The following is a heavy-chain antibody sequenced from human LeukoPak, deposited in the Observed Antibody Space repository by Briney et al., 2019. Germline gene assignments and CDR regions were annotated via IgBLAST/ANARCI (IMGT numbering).Heavy chain of an antibody. CDR2: ISPGGGTT. V-gene: IGHV3-23*01. D-gene: IGHD1-1*01. J-gene: IGHJ4*02. CDR3: AKSRSGSANWALRILDN. Sequence: GGSLRLSCAVSGFAFGSEAMSWVRQSPARGLEWVASISPGGGTTYYADYVKGRFTISRDNSNNSLFVQMNSLRVEDTAVYFRAKSRSGSANWALRILDNWGQGTLVTVSS. CDR1: GFAFGSEA.